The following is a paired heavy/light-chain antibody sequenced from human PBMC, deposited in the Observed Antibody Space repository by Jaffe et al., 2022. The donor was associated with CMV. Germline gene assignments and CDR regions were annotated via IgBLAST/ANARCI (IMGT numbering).Heavy chain of an antibody. J-gene: IGHJ5*02. D-gene: IGHD1-26*01. CDR3: ARQWELTWFDP. V-gene: IGHV4-39*01. Sequence: QLQLQESGPGLVKPSETLSLTCTVSGGSIRSRSYYWGWIRQPPGKGLEWIGSMYYSGSTDYNPSLKSRVTISVDMSKNQFSLKLSSVTAADTAVYYCARQWELTWFDPWGQGTLVTVSS. CDR1: GGSIRSRSYY. CDR2: MYYSGST.
Light chain of an antibody. CDR2: GAS. Sequence: EIVLTQSPGTLSLSPGERATLSCRASQSSSRSYIAWYQQKPGQAPRLLIYGASGRATGIPDRFSGSGSGTEFTLTISRLEPEDCAVYYCQQYGSSPPSTFGQGTKVEIK. J-gene: IGKJ1*01. V-gene: IGKV3-20*01. CDR1: QSSSRSY. CDR3: QQYGSSPPST.